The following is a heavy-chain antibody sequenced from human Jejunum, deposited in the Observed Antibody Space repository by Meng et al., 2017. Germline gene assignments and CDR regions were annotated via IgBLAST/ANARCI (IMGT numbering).Heavy chain of an antibody. V-gene: IGHV4-4*02. Sequence: VQLTRSGPGLVKPSGTLSLTCTVSGVSPTAPFYWTWIRQAPGKGLEWIGEVWPSGATYYNPSLSSRITISIDTSNNQLSLEVAFLTAADTAVYYCARAIRERYFDSRGQGTLVTVSS. CDR2: VWPSGAT. J-gene: IGHJ4*02. D-gene: IGHD1-14*01. CDR1: GVSPTAPFY. CDR3: ARAIRERYFDS.